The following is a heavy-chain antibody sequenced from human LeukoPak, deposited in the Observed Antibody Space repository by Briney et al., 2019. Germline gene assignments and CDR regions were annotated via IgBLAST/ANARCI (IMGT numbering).Heavy chain of an antibody. CDR2: INGDGSWT. CDR1: GNYW. Sequence: PGGSLRLSCAASGNYWMHWVRQAPGKGLVWVSHINGDGSWTTYADSVKGRFTISEDNAKNTVYLQMNNLRAEDTAVYYCVSFYETYWGRGTLVTVPS. V-gene: IGHV3-74*01. J-gene: IGHJ4*02. CDR3: VSFYETY. D-gene: IGHD2-2*01.